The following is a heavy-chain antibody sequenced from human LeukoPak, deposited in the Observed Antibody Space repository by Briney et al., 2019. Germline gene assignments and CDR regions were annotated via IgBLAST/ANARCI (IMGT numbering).Heavy chain of an antibody. J-gene: IGHJ3*02. D-gene: IGHD2-21*02. CDR2: IYTRGST. CDR3: ARGRYCCADIYSGGEAFDN. Sequence: QPSETLSLTCTVSGGSINNYYWSWIRQPAGKGLEWIGRIYTRGSTNYNPSIKGRVTMSVDTSKNQFSLKLSSVTAADPAVYYCARGRYCCADIYSGGEAFDNWGQGTMVSVSS. V-gene: IGHV4-4*07. CDR1: GGSINNYY.